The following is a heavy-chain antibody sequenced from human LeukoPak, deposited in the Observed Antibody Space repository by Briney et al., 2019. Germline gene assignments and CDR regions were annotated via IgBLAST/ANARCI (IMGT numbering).Heavy chain of an antibody. CDR3: ASSPLNYDFWSGYYYYYGMDV. D-gene: IGHD3-3*01. Sequence: PSETLSLTCTVSGGSIRSSHYYWGWIRQPPGKGLEWIGSIYDSGSTYYNPSLKSRVTISVDTSKNQFSLKLSSVTAADTAVYYCASSPLNYDFWSGYYYYYGMDVWGQGTTVTVSS. V-gene: IGHV4-39*07. J-gene: IGHJ6*02. CDR1: GGSIRSSHYY. CDR2: IYDSGST.